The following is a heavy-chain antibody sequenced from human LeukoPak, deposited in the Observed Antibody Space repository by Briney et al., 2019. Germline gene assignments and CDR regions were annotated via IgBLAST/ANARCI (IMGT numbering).Heavy chain of an antibody. D-gene: IGHD6-13*01. CDR1: GYTFTSYY. V-gene: IGHV1-46*01. J-gene: IGHJ6*02. Sequence: GASVKVSCKASGYTFTSYYTHWVRQAPGQGLEWMGMINPSGGSTSYAQKFQGRVTMTRDTSTSTVYMELSSLRSEDTAVYYCARVRIAAAGTPAYYYYGMDVWGQGTTVTVSS. CDR3: ARVRIAAAGTPAYYYYGMDV. CDR2: INPSGGST.